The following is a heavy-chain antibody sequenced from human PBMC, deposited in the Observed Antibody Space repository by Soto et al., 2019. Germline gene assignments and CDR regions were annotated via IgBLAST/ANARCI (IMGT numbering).Heavy chain of an antibody. V-gene: IGHV1-69*06. Sequence: SVKVSCKASGGTLINFAISWVRQAPGEGLEWMGGIIPMFGTTNYAQKFQGRVTIIADKSTSTVYMDLGSLTSKDTAFYYCAREGGSYFDNWGQGTLVTVSS. D-gene: IGHD1-26*01. J-gene: IGHJ4*02. CDR3: AREGGSYFDN. CDR1: GGTLINFA. CDR2: IIPMFGTT.